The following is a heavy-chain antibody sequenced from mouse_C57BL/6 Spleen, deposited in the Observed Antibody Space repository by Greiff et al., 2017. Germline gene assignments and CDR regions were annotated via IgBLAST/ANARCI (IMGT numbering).Heavy chain of an antibody. J-gene: IGHJ3*01. Sequence: VKLQQSGPGLVAPSQSLSITCTVSGFSLTSYGVSWVRQPPGKGLEWLGVIWGDGSTNYHSALISRLSISKDNSKSQVFLKLNSLQTDDTATYYCAKEEGYGNYEGFAYWGQGTLVTVSA. CDR3: AKEEGYGNYEGFAY. CDR1: GFSLTSYG. V-gene: IGHV2-3*01. CDR2: IWGDGST. D-gene: IGHD2-10*02.